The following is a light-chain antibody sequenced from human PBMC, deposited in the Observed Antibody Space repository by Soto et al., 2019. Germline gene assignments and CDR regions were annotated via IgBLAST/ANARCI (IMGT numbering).Light chain of an antibody. Sequence: QSALTQPPSVSGAPGQRVTISCTGSSSNIGAGYDVHWYQHLPGTAPKLLLHGNSNRPSGVPDRFSGSKSGTSASLAITGLQAEDEAEYYCQSYDSSLSGAVFGGGTQLTVL. J-gene: IGLJ2*01. CDR2: GNS. CDR1: SSNIGAGYD. V-gene: IGLV1-40*01. CDR3: QSYDSSLSGAV.